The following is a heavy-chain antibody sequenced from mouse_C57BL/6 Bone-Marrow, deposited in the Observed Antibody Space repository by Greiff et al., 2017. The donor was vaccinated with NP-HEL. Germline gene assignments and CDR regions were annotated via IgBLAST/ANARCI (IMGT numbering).Heavy chain of an antibody. V-gene: IGHV1-5*01. J-gene: IGHJ2*01. CDR1: GYTFTSYW. CDR3: TRSPLYGSSYVGY. Sequence: EVQLQQSGTVLARPGASVKMSCKTSGYTFTSYWMHWVKQRPGQGLEWIGAIYPGNSDTSYNQKFKGKAKLTAVTSASTAYMELSSLTHEDSAVYYCTRSPLYGSSYVGYWGQGTTLTVSS. CDR2: IYPGNSDT. D-gene: IGHD1-1*01.